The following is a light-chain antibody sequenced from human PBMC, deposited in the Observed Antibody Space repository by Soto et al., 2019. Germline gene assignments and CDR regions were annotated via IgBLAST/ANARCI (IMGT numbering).Light chain of an antibody. CDR3: QTWDTGIGV. CDR2: VNSDGTH. J-gene: IGLJ3*02. Sequence: QPVLTQSPSASASLGASVKLTCTLSSGHRSYAIAWHQQQPEKGPRYLMKVNSDGTHIKGDGIPDRFSGSSSGAERYLTIFSLQYEDEADYYCQTWDTGIGVFGGGTKLTVL. CDR1: SGHRSYA. V-gene: IGLV4-69*02.